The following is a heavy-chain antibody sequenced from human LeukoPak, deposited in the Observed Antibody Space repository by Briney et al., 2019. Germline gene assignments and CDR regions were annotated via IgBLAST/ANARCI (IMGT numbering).Heavy chain of an antibody. CDR3: AKDGVPAAQYYYYYYMDV. CDR1: GFTFADYA. J-gene: IGHJ6*03. CDR2: ISWNSGSI. V-gene: IGHV3-9*01. D-gene: IGHD2-2*01. Sequence: GGSLRLSCAASGFTFADYAMHWVRQAPGKGLEWVSGISWNSGSIGYADSVKGRFTISRDNAKNSLYLQMNSLRAEDTALYYCAKDGVPAAQYYYYYYMDVWGKGTTVTVSS.